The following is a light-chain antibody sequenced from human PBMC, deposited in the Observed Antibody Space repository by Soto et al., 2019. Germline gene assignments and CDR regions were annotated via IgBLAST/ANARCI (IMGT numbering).Light chain of an antibody. J-gene: IGKJ4*01. CDR2: ATS. V-gene: IGKV1-39*01. Sequence: DIQMTQSPSSLSASVGDRVTIACRASQTISIDLNWYQQKPGKVPTLLISATSTLQSGVPSRFVGSGSGTDFTLTISSLQPEDFATYYCQQSHSTPTFGGGTKV. CDR1: QTISID. CDR3: QQSHSTPT.